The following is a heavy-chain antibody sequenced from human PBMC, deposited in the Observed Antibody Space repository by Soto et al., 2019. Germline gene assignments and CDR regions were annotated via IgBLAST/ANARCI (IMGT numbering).Heavy chain of an antibody. CDR1: GFSLSTSGVG. D-gene: IGHD3-9*01. J-gene: IGHJ5*02. V-gene: IGHV2-5*02. CDR2: IYWDDDK. Sequence: QITLKESGPTLVKPTQTLTLTCTFSGFSLSTSGVGVGWIRQPPGKALEWLALIYWDDDKRYSPSLKSRLTITKNTSNNRVVLKMTNTDPVDTATYYCAHSPPQVRYFDWFDPWGQGTLVTVST. CDR3: AHSPPQVRYFDWFDP.